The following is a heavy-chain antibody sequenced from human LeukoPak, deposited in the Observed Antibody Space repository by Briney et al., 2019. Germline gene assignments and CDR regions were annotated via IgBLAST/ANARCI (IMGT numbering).Heavy chain of an antibody. Sequence: ASVKVSCKASGYTFTSYAMHWARQAPGQRLEWMGWINAGNGNTKYSQKFQGRVTITRDTSASTAYMELSSLRSEDTAVYYCAREHYYDSSGYYPVDYWGQGTLVTVSS. CDR3: AREHYYDSSGYYPVDY. V-gene: IGHV1-3*01. J-gene: IGHJ4*02. D-gene: IGHD3-22*01. CDR2: INAGNGNT. CDR1: GYTFTSYA.